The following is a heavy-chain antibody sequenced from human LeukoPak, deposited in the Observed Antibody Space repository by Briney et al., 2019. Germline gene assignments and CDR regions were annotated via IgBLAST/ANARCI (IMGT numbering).Heavy chain of an antibody. J-gene: IGHJ6*03. V-gene: IGHV1-69*06. CDR1: GGTFSTYA. D-gene: IGHD1-26*01. Sequence: GASVKVSYTASGGTFSTYAINWVRQAPGQGLEWMGGIIPIFGTANYAQKFQGRVTITAEKSTSTAYMELSSLRSEDTAVYYCARVDSGSYYPFGYYYYYMDVWGKGTTVTVSS. CDR2: IIPIFGTA. CDR3: ARVDSGSYYPFGYYYYYMDV.